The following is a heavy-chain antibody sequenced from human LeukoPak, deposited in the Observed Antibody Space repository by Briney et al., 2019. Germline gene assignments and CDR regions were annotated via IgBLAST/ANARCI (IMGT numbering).Heavy chain of an antibody. Sequence: GGSLRLSCAASGFTFSDYWMHWVRQAPGKGLEWVAFIQYDGSNKYYADSVKGRFTISRDNSKNTLFLQMNSLRAEDTAVYYCAKEASRGYSFPYTPIEKPYYFDYWGQGTLVTVSS. CDR1: GFTFSDYW. CDR3: AKEASRGYSFPYTPIEKPYYFDY. CDR2: IQYDGSNK. D-gene: IGHD5-18*01. J-gene: IGHJ4*02. V-gene: IGHV3-30*02.